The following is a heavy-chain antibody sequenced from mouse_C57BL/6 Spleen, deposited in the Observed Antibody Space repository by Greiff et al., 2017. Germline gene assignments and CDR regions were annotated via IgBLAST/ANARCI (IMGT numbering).Heavy chain of an antibody. CDR1: GFTFSDYG. Sequence: VQLKQSGGGLVKPGGSLKLSCAASGFTFSDYGMHWVRQAPEKGLEWVAYISSGSSTIYYADTVKGRFTISRDNAKNPLFLQMTSLRSEDTAMYYCATYYSNYVDAMDYWGQGTSVTVSS. V-gene: IGHV5-17*01. CDR2: ISSGSSTI. D-gene: IGHD2-5*01. CDR3: ATYYSNYVDAMDY. J-gene: IGHJ4*01.